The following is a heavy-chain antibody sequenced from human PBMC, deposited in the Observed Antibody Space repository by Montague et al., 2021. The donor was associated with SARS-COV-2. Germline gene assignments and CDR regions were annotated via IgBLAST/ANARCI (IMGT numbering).Heavy chain of an antibody. Sequence: SLRLSCAASGFTFSSYAVSWVRQAPGKGLEWVSLIYSGSSRAYYGDSVKGRFTISRDDSKSILYLEMRSLRAEDTALYYCAKSIGHFYASGSYLYDYWGQGTPVTVSS. CDR3: AKSIGHFYASGSYLYDY. CDR2: IYSGSSRA. CDR1: GFTFSSYA. V-gene: IGHV3-23*03. D-gene: IGHD3-10*01. J-gene: IGHJ4*02.